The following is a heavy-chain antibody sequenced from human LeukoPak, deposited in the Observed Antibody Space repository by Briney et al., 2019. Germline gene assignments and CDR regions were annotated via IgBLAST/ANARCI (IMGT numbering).Heavy chain of an antibody. Sequence: ASVKVSCKASGYTFTSYGISWVRQAPGQGLEWMGWISAYNGNTNYAQKLQGRVTMTTDTSTSTAYMELRSLRSDDTAVYYCARDLGTTVVTPVGYWGQGTPVTVSS. CDR3: ARDLGTTVVTPVGY. J-gene: IGHJ4*02. V-gene: IGHV1-18*01. D-gene: IGHD4-23*01. CDR1: GYTFTSYG. CDR2: ISAYNGNT.